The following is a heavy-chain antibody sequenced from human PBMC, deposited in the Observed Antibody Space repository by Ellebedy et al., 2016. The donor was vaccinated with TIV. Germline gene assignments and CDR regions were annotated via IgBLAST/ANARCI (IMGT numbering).Heavy chain of an antibody. CDR3: ARGRQYPHSSGYYLDY. CDR1: GGSFSGYY. V-gene: IGHV4-34*01. CDR2: INQSGST. J-gene: IGHJ4*02. D-gene: IGHD3-22*01. Sequence: SETLSLTXAVYGGSFSGYYWSWIRQPPGKGLEWIGEINQSGSTNHNPSLKSRVTISADTSKNQFSLKLSSLTAADTAVYYCARGRQYPHSSGYYLDYWGQGNLVTVSS.